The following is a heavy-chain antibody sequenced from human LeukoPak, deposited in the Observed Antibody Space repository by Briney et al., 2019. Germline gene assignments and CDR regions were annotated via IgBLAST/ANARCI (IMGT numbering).Heavy chain of an antibody. CDR3: ARHFAYSSSSYFDY. J-gene: IGHJ4*02. D-gene: IGHD6-6*01. V-gene: IGHV4-59*08. CDR2: IYYSGST. Sequence: SETLSLTCTVSGGSIFSYYWSWIRQPPGKGLEWMGYIYYSGSTNYNPSLKSRVTISVDTSKNQFSLRVSSVTAADTAVYYCARHFAYSSSSYFDYWGQGSLVTVSS. CDR1: GGSIFSYY.